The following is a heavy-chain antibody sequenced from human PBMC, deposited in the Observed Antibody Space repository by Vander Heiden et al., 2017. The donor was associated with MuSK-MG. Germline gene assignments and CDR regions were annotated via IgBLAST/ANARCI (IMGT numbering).Heavy chain of an antibody. D-gene: IGHD7-27*01. J-gene: IGHJ3*02. V-gene: IGHV4-39*01. Sequence: QLQLHESGPGLVQPSETLSLTCTVSGCSISSSSYYWGWSSQPPGKGLGWIGSIYYSGGTYYNPSLKSRVTISVDTSKNQFSLKLSSVTAADTAVYYCARHVPTRAWGAFDIWGQGTMVTVSS. CDR1: GCSISSSSYY. CDR2: IYYSGGT. CDR3: ARHVPTRAWGAFDI.